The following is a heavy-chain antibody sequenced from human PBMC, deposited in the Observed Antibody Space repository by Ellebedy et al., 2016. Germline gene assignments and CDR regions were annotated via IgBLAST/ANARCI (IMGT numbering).Heavy chain of an antibody. CDR3: AKIFGPVDYMDV. Sequence: GESLKISXAASGFTFSSYWMTWVRQAPGKGLEWVANIKQDGGETYYVDSVQGRFTISRDNAKKSLFLQMNSLRAEDTAVYCCAKIFGPVDYMDVWGRGTTVTVSS. CDR1: GFTFSSYW. CDR2: IKQDGGET. J-gene: IGHJ6*03. D-gene: IGHD3/OR15-3a*01. V-gene: IGHV3-7*01.